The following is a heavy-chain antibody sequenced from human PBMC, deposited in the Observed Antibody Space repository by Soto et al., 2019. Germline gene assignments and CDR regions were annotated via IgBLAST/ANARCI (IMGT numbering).Heavy chain of an antibody. J-gene: IGHJ5*02. CDR3: AKHGAVTTFVSSGFDP. V-gene: IGHV5-51*01. D-gene: IGHD4-17*01. Sequence: GESLKISCKASGYSFTSYWIGWVRQMPGKGLEWMGIIYPGDSDTRYSPSFQGQVTISADKSTSPAYLQWSSLKASDTAMYYCAKHGAVTTFVSSGFDPWGRGTLVTVSS. CDR1: GYSFTSYW. CDR2: IYPGDSDT.